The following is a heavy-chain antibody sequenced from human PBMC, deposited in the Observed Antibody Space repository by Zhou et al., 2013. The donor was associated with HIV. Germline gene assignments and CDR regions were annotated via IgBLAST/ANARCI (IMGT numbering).Heavy chain of an antibody. D-gene: IGHD3-16*01. V-gene: IGHV1-18*01. CDR1: GYTFRNFA. CDR2: INIYRGDT. CDR3: ATDAFPLSPVPTPFRF. J-gene: IGHJ1*01. Sequence: QVQLVQSGAEVKKPGASVRVSCETSGYTFRNFAINWVRQAPGQGLEWLGRINIYRGDTTFAQKFQGRLTLTSDKSTTTAHMDLRSLTSNDTAVYYCATDAFPLSPVPTPFRFWGQGTHVTVSS.